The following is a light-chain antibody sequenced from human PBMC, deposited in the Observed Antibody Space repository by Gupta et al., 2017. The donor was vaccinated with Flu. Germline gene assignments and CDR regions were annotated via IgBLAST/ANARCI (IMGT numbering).Light chain of an antibody. CDR1: QGIASN. Sequence: PTSLSASIGDGVTITCRASQGIASNLAWYQQKPGKAPKLLIFAASHLQSGVPSRFSGSGSGTDFTLTVSSLQPEDFATYYCQHLNGFPRTFGQGTKVEVE. V-gene: IGKV1-9*01. CDR2: AAS. J-gene: IGKJ1*01. CDR3: QHLNGFPRT.